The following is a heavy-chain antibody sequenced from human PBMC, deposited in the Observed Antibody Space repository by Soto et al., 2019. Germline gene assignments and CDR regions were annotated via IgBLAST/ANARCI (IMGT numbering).Heavy chain of an antibody. D-gene: IGHD3-22*01. J-gene: IGHJ4*02. Sequence: VQLVESGGGEIQTGASLRLSCAAAGFDFDDFAMHWVRQDPGEGLEWVSLINSDETDSYYMDSVRGRFTISKDNGKKSLYLKLDRLRPEDTALYFCAKALYYYDSSPLDQWGQGTLVSVSS. CDR3: AKALYYYDSSPLDQ. CDR1: GFDFDDFA. V-gene: IGHV3-43D*03. CDR2: INSDETDS.